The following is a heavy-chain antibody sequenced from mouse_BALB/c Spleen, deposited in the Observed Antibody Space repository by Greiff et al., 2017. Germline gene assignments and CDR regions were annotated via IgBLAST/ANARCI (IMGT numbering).Heavy chain of an antibody. CDR1: GFSLTGYG. CDR2: IWGDGST. J-gene: IGHJ4*01. Sequence: QVQLQQSGPGLVAPSQSLSITCTVSGFSLTGYGVNWVRQPPGRGLEWLGMIWGDGSTDYNSALKSRLSISKDNSKSQVFLKMNSLQTDDTARYYCAREPRPYYAMDYWGQGTSVTVSS. D-gene: IGHD6-1*01. V-gene: IGHV2-6-7*01. CDR3: AREPRPYYAMDY.